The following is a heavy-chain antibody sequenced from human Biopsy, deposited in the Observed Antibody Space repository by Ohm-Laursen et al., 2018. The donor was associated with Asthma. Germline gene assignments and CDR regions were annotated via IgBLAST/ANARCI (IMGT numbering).Heavy chain of an antibody. D-gene: IGHD3-22*01. CDR1: GFTFSSYG. CDR2: ISYDGSNK. Sequence: SLRLSCSASGFTFSSYGMYWVRQAPGKGLEWVAVISYDGSNKYYADSVRGRFTISRDNAKNSLYLQMNSLRAEDTAVYYCTRREYSDSRISPLDLWDHGTMVTVSS. V-gene: IGHV3-30*03. CDR3: TRREYSDSRISPLDL. J-gene: IGHJ3*01.